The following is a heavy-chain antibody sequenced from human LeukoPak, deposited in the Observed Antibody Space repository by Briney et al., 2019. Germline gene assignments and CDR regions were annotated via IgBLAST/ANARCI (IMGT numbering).Heavy chain of an antibody. V-gene: IGHV3-9*03. D-gene: IGHD5-18*01. Sequence: GGSLRLSCAASGFTFSSYAMHWVRQAPGKGLEWVSGISWNSGSIGYADSVKGRFTISRDNAKNSLYLQMNSLRAEDMALYYCAKDGDTAGYFDYWGQGTLVTVSS. CDR2: ISWNSGSI. J-gene: IGHJ4*02. CDR1: GFTFSSYA. CDR3: AKDGDTAGYFDY.